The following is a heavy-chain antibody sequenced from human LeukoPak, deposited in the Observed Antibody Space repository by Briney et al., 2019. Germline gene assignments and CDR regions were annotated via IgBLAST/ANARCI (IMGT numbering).Heavy chain of an antibody. Sequence: SGTLSLTCSVSGGSIESYYWSWIRQPPGKGLEFIGYIAASGTTKHNPSLKSRVTLSMDTSKNQFSLKLRSVTAADTAVYFCARFPYFEGFDYWGQGTQVIVSS. CDR3: ARFPYFEGFDY. J-gene: IGHJ4*02. D-gene: IGHD3-9*01. V-gene: IGHV4-4*08. CDR1: GGSIESYY. CDR2: IAASGTT.